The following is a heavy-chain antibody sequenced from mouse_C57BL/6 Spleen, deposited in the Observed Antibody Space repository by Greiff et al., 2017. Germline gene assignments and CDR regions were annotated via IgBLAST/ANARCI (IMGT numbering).Heavy chain of an antibody. CDR1: GYTFTSYW. V-gene: IGHV1-69*01. CDR2: IDPSDSYT. Sequence: QVQLQQPGAELVMPGASVKLSCKASGYTFTSYWKHWVKQRPGQGLEWIGEIDPSDSYTNYNQKFKGKSTLTVDKSSSTAYMQLSSLTSEDSAVYYCARVYYGSSYDYAMDYWGQGTSVTVSS. D-gene: IGHD1-1*01. J-gene: IGHJ4*01. CDR3: ARVYYGSSYDYAMDY.